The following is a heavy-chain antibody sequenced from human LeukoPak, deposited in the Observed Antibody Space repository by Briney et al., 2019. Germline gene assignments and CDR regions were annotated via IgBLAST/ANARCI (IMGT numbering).Heavy chain of an antibody. J-gene: IGHJ4*02. CDR1: GDSITGYY. CDR2: IYYTGNT. CDR3: ARVSGYDWESFYDY. D-gene: IGHD5-12*01. Sequence: SETLSLTCTVSGDSITGYYWGWIRQPPGKGLEWIGNIYYTGNTYYNASLKSRVTISVDTPKNQFSLKVISMTAADTAVYYCARVSGYDWESFYDYWGQGTLVTVSS. V-gene: IGHV4-39*07.